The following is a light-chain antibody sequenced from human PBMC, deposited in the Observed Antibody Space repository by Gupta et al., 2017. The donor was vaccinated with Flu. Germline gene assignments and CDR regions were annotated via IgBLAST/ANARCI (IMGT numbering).Light chain of an antibody. CDR3: SSCTSSSTLV. CDR2: DGT. V-gene: IGLV2-14*01. Sequence: QSALTQPASVSGSPGQSITISCTGTSSDIGSYKYVSWYQQYPGKAPKLLIYDGTNRPSGVSNRFSGSKSGDTASLTISGLQAEDEADYYCSSCTSSSTLVVGGGTKLTVL. J-gene: IGLJ2*01. CDR1: SSDIGSYKY.